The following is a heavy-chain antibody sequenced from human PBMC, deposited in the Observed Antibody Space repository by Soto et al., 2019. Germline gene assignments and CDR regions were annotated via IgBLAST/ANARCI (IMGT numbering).Heavy chain of an antibody. CDR3: ARHKRDLRFLEWSYYFDS. J-gene: IGHJ4*02. V-gene: IGHV3-30-3*01. Sequence: QVQLVESGGGVVQPWRSLRLSCAASGFTFSTYAMHWVRQAPGKGLEWVAVISYDGSNKYYTDSVKGRFTISRDNSKNTLYLQMNSLRAEDTAVYYCARHKRDLRFLEWSYYFDSWGQGTLVTVSS. CDR1: GFTFSTYA. CDR2: ISYDGSNK. D-gene: IGHD3-3*01.